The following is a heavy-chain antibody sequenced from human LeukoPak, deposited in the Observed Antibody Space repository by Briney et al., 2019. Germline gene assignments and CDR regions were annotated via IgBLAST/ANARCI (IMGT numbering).Heavy chain of an antibody. V-gene: IGHV3-7*01. J-gene: IGHJ4*02. CDR1: GFTFRSYF. Sequence: PGGSLRLSCAASGFTFRSYFMSWVRQAPGKGLEWVATINQDGSEKYYVDSMKGRFTISRDNAKKSLYLQMNSLRAEDTAVYYCARGGESYYGSGSHDYWGQGTLVTVSS. D-gene: IGHD3-10*01. CDR3: ARGGESYYGSGSHDY. CDR2: INQDGSEK.